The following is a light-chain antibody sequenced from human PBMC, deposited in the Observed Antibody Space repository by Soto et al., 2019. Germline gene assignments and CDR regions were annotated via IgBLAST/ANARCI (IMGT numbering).Light chain of an antibody. CDR1: QSVTSSY. V-gene: IGKV3-20*01. CDR3: QQYGSSPIT. Sequence: EIVLTQSPGTLSLTPGERATLSCRASQSVTSSYLAWYHQKPGQAPRLLIYDASNRATGIPDRFSGSGSGTDFTLTISRLEPEDFAVYYCQQYGSSPITFGQGTKVEIK. CDR2: DAS. J-gene: IGKJ1*01.